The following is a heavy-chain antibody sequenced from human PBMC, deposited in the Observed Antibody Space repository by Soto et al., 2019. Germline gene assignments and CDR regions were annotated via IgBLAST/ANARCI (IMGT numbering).Heavy chain of an antibody. D-gene: IGHD2-2*01. V-gene: IGHV3-21*01. CDR3: ARDKSTDFDAFDI. Sequence: GGSLRLSCAASGFTFSSYSMNWVRQAPGKGLEWVSSISSSSSYIYYADSVKGRFTISRDNAENSLYLQMNSLRAEDTAVYYCARDKSTDFDAFDIWGQGTMVTVSS. J-gene: IGHJ3*02. CDR2: ISSSSSYI. CDR1: GFTFSSYS.